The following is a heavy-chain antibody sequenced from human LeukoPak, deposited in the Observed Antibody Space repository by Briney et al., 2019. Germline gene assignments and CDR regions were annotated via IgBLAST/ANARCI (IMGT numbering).Heavy chain of an antibody. D-gene: IGHD4-23*01. J-gene: IGHJ4*02. V-gene: IGHV4-59*01. CDR1: GASISNYY. CDR2: IYYSGST. Sequence: SETLSLTCTVSGASISNYYWSWLRQPPGKGLEWIGYIYYSGSTYYNPSLKSRVTMSVDTSKNQFSLKLSSVTAADTAVYYCARKKFANGGNSGIFDYWGQGALVTVSS. CDR3: ARKKFANGGNSGIFDY.